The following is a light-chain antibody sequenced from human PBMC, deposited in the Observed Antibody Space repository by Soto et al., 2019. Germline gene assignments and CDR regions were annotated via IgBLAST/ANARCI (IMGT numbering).Light chain of an antibody. CDR2: DVS. CDR1: SSDIGRYNY. Sequence: QSALTQPASVSGSPGQSITISCTGTSSDIGRYNYVSWYQHSPGKAPKLIIYDVSDRPSGVSNRFSGSKSGTTASLTISGLQAEHEADYYCGSYTSSDTMIFGGGTQLTVL. J-gene: IGLJ2*01. CDR3: GSYTSSDTMI. V-gene: IGLV2-14*03.